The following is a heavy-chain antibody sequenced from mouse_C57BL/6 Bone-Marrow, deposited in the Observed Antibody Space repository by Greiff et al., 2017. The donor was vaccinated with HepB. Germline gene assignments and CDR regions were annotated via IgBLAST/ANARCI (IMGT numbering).Heavy chain of an antibody. J-gene: IGHJ3*01. Sequence: QVQLQQSGAELARPGASVKLSCKASGYTFTSYGISWVKQRTGQGLEWIGEIYPRSGNTYYNEKFKSKATLTVDKSSRTAYMQLSSLTSEDSAVYYCARNVPYDGYRFAYWGQGTLVTVSA. V-gene: IGHV1-81*01. CDR1: GYTFTSYG. CDR2: IYPRSGNT. D-gene: IGHD2-3*01. CDR3: ARNVPYDGYRFAY.